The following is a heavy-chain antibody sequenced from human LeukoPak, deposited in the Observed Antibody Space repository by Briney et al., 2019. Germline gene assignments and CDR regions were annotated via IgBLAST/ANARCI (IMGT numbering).Heavy chain of an antibody. CDR2: ISGSGGTT. CDR3: AKDASYYDFWSGYSENFDY. V-gene: IGHV3-23*01. D-gene: IGHD3-3*01. J-gene: IGHJ4*02. Sequence: PGGSLRLSCAASGFIFSSYAMSWVRQAPGKGLEWVSGISGSGGTTYYADSVKGRSTISRDNSKNTLYLQMNSLRAEDTAVYYCAKDASYYDFWSGYSENFDYWGQGTLVTVSS. CDR1: GFIFSSYA.